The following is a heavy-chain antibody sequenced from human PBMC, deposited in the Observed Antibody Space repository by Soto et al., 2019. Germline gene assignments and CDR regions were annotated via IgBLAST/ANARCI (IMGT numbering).Heavy chain of an antibody. V-gene: IGHV1-69*01. CDR3: TGDRRYGDYVYYGMDV. CDR1: GGTFSSYA. Sequence: QVQLVQSGAEVKKPGSSVKVSCKASGGTFSSYAISWVRQAPGQGLEWMGGIIPIFGTANYAEKFQGRITINPYESTSTAYMELGSRRSEDTAGYYCTGDRRYGDYVYYGMDVWGQGTTVTVSS. CDR2: IIPIFGTA. D-gene: IGHD4-17*01. J-gene: IGHJ6*02.